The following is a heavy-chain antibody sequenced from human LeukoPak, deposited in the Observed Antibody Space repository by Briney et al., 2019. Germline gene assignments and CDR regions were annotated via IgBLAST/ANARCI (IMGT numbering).Heavy chain of an antibody. CDR1: GFNFDDYA. Sequence: PGRSLRLSCAASGFNFDDYAMHWVRQAPGKGLEWVSGISWNSDKIGYADSVKGRFTISRDNAKKSLYLQMNSPRPEDTALYYCARAAYSSTWYSRYFDLWGRGTLVTVSS. CDR2: ISWNSDKI. V-gene: IGHV3-9*01. J-gene: IGHJ2*01. CDR3: ARAAYSSTWYSRYFDL. D-gene: IGHD6-13*01.